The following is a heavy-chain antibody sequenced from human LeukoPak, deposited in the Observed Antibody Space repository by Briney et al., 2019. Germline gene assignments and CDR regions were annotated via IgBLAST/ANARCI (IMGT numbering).Heavy chain of an antibody. CDR1: GFTFSSYW. V-gene: IGHV3-21*01. CDR3: AREGASRVVRHFDY. Sequence: GGSLRLSCAASGFTFSSYWMHWVRQAPGKGLEWVSSISSSSSYISYADSVKGRFTISRDNAKNSLYLQMNSLRAEDTALYYCAREGASRVVRHFDYWGQETLVTVSS. D-gene: IGHD2-21*01. CDR2: ISSSSSYI. J-gene: IGHJ4*02.